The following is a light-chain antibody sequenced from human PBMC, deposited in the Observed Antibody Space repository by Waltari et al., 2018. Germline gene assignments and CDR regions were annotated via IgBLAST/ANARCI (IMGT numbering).Light chain of an antibody. CDR2: WAS. J-gene: IGKJ1*01. CDR1: PSILLTDRNKGY. CDR3: QQYYVTPRT. V-gene: IGKV4-1*01. Sequence: IVMTQSPDSLAVSLSERATINCKTSPSILLTDRNKGYFAWYQQKPGQPPKLLIYWASTRESWVPDRFSGTGSGTDFTLTISSLQAEDVAVYYCQQYYVTPRTFGQGTKVEI.